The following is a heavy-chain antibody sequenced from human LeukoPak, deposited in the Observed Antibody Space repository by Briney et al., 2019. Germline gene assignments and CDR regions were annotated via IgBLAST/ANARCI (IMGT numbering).Heavy chain of an antibody. V-gene: IGHV1-18*01. J-gene: IGHJ4*02. CDR3: ARATPYTTDHDY. Sequence: ASVKVTCKASGYTFARYGRSWVRQAPGQGLEWMGWISAYNGNTNYAQKLQRRVTMTTHTSTSTAYMELRSLRSDDTAVYYCARATPYTTDHDYWGQGTLVTVSS. D-gene: IGHD4-11*01. CDR2: ISAYNGNT. CDR1: GYTFARYG.